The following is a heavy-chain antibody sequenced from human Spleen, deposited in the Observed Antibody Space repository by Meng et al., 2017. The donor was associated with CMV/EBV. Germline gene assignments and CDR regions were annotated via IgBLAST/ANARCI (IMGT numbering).Heavy chain of an antibody. V-gene: IGHV1-18*01. CDR2: ISPYNGDT. D-gene: IGHD6-6*01. CDR1: GYTFTSYG. CDR3: AIDRRMIATRPRDYHYGMDV. Sequence: ASVKVSCKASGYTFTSYGISWVRQAPGQGLEWMGWISPYNGDTNYAQKFQGRVTLTTDTSTRIAYMELRSLRSDDTAVYYCAIDRRMIATRPRDYHYGMDVWGQGTTVTVSS. J-gene: IGHJ6*02.